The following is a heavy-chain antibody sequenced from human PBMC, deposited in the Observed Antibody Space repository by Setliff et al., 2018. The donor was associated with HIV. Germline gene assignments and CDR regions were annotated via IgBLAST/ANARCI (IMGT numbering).Heavy chain of an antibody. J-gene: IGHJ4*02. CDR1: GYTSSNYG. D-gene: IGHD2-2*01. CDR2: ISPYNGNT. V-gene: IGHV1-18*01. Sequence: ASLKVSCKASGYTSSNYGISWVRQAPGQGREWMGWISPYNGNTNYVQKLQGRVTITTDTPTCTAYMELRSLRSDDTALYYCARKPTGSPSDYWGQGTQVTVSS. CDR3: ARKPTGSPSDY.